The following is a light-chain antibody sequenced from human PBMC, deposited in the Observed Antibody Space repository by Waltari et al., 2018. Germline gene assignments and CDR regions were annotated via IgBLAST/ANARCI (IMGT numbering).Light chain of an antibody. V-gene: IGKV3-20*01. J-gene: IGKJ2*01. CDR3: QQYGSSPKT. Sequence: EIVLTQSPGTLSLSPGERATLSCRASQSVSSSYLAWYQQKPGQAPRRLSDGAASRATGIPDRFSGSGSGTDFTLTISRLEPEDFAVYYCQQYGSSPKTFGQGTKLEIK. CDR1: QSVSSSY. CDR2: GAA.